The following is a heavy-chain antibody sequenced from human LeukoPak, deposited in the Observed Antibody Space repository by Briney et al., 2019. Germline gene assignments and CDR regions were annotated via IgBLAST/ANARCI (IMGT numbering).Heavy chain of an antibody. CDR2: SYYSGST. J-gene: IGHJ4*02. D-gene: IGHD6-13*01. V-gene: IGHV4-30-4*08. Sequence: SETLSLTCTVSGGSISSGDYYWSWIRQPPGKGLEWIGYSYYSGSTYYSPSLKSRVTISVDTSKNQFSLKLSSVTAADTAVYYCARGDLYSSSWYNWGQGTLVTVSS. CDR1: GGSISSGDYY. CDR3: ARGDLYSSSWYN.